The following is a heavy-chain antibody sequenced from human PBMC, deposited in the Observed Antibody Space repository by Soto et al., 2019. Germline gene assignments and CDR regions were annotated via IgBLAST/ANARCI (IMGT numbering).Heavy chain of an antibody. CDR3: AKLRGYSYGYGGPSDY. J-gene: IGHJ4*02. CDR2: ISGSGGST. D-gene: IGHD5-18*01. CDR1: GFTFSSYA. Sequence: RLSCAASGFTFSSYAMSWVRQAPGKGLEWVSAISGSGGSTYYADSVKGRFTISRDNSKNTLYLQMNSLRAEDTAVYYCAKLRGYSYGYGGPSDYWGQGTLVTVSS. V-gene: IGHV3-23*01.